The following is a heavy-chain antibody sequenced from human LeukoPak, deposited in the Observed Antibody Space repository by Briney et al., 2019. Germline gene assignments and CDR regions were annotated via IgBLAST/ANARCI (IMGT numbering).Heavy chain of an antibody. Sequence: GRSLRLSCAASGFTFSSYAMHWVRQAPGKGLEWVAVISYDGSNKYYADSVKGRFTISRDNSKNTLYLQMNSLRAEDTAVYYCARQPPDDDYGYYGMDVWGQGTTVTVSS. V-gene: IGHV3-30-3*01. CDR1: GFTFSSYA. CDR3: ARQPPDDDYGYYGMDV. J-gene: IGHJ6*02. CDR2: ISYDGSNK. D-gene: IGHD5-12*01.